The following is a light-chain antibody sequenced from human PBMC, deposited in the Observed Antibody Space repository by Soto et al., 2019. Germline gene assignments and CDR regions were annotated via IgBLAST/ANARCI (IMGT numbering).Light chain of an antibody. V-gene: IGKV3-20*01. CDR3: QHYGSSPWT. CDR2: GAS. CDR1: QSVSTN. J-gene: IGKJ1*01. Sequence: IVITTSPDTRSVSPRERATLSCRASQSVSTNLAWYQQKPGQSPRLLIYGASSRATGIPDRFSGSGSGPDFTLTISRLEPEDFAVYFCQHYGSSPWTFGQGTKVDNK.